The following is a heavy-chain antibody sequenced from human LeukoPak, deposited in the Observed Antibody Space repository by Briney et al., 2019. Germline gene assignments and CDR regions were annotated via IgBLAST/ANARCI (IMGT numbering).Heavy chain of an antibody. CDR1: GGSISSHNHH. D-gene: IGHD5-24*01. J-gene: IGHJ4*02. CDR3: ARRDNSFDS. Sequence: SETLSLTGSVSGGSISSHNHHWDWIRQPPGNGLEWIGSIHHSGVTYSNPSLRGRLTLSVVMSKNHFSLNLSSVTAADTAVYYCARRDNSFDSWGPGTLVTVSS. V-gene: IGHV4-39*02. CDR2: IHHSGVT.